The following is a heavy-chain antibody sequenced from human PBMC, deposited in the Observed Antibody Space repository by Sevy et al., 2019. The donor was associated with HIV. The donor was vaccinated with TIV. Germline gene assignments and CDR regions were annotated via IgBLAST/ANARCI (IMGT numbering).Heavy chain of an antibody. J-gene: IGHJ4*02. CDR1: GYRFSSYW. CDR3: ASRFYDSTGYPQYFFDY. D-gene: IGHD3-22*01. Sequence: GESLKISCRASGYRFSSYWIAWVRQVPGKGLEWMGIIYPDDSDIRYSPSLQGQVTISVAKSISTAYLQWSSLEASDTAMYFCASRFYDSTGYPQYFFDYWGQGTLVTVSS. V-gene: IGHV5-51*01. CDR2: IYPDDSDI.